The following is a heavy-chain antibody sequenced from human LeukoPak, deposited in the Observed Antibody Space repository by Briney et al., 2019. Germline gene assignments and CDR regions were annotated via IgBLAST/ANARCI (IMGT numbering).Heavy chain of an antibody. CDR3: GRGYEQWLPDGGFDP. CDR2: ISAYNGNT. V-gene: IGHV1-18*04. CDR1: GYTFTSYG. Sequence: ASVKLSCNASGYTFTSYGISWVRQAPGQGLEWMGWISAYNGNTNYAQKLQGSVTMTTDTSTSTAYMELRSLRSDDTAVYCCGRGYEQWLPDGGFDPWGQGTLVTVSS. D-gene: IGHD6-19*01. J-gene: IGHJ5*02.